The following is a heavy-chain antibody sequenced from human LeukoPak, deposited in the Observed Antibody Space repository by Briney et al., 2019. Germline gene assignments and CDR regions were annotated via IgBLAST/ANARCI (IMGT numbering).Heavy chain of an antibody. CDR3: TRARAPGVVIPVDY. CDR2: IRSKAYGGTT. V-gene: IGHV3-49*04. J-gene: IGHJ4*02. CDR1: GFTFGDYA. Sequence: PGGSLRLSCTASGFTFGDYAMSWVRQAPGKGLEWVGFIRSKAYGGTTEYVASVKGRFTISRDDSKSIAYLQMNSLKTEDTAVYYCTRARAPGVVIPVDYWGQGTLVTVSS. D-gene: IGHD3-3*01.